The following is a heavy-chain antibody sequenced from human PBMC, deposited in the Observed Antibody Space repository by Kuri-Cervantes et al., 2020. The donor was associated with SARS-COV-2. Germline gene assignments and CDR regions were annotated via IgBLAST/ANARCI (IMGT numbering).Heavy chain of an antibody. Sequence: ASVKVSCKASGHTFTGYYMHWVRQAPGQGLEWMGWINPNSGGTNYAQKFQGRVTMTRDTSISTAYMELSRLRSDDTAVYYCARDLAWGGYYMDVWGKGTTVTVSS. CDR3: ARDLAWGGYYMDV. D-gene: IGHD7-27*01. V-gene: IGHV1-2*02. J-gene: IGHJ6*03. CDR1: GHTFTGYY. CDR2: INPNSGGT.